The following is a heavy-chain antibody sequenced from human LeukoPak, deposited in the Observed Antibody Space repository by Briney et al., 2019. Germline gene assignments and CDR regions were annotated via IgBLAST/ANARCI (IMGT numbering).Heavy chain of an antibody. V-gene: IGHV3-33*06. Sequence: PGGSLRLSCTASGFTFSSYGMHWVRQAPGNGLEWVATIWYEERTKYYIDSVKGRFTISRDNSKNTFYLQMNSLRVDDTAIYYCAKEGINLKSSLEDWGQGTPVTVSS. J-gene: IGHJ4*02. CDR2: IWYEERTK. D-gene: IGHD2/OR15-2a*01. CDR3: AKEGINLKSSLED. CDR1: GFTFSSYG.